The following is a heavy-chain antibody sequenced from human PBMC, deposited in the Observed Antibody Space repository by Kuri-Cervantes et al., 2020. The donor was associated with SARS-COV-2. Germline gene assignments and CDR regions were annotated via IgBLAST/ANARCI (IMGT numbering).Heavy chain of an antibody. D-gene: IGHD5-24*01. CDR3: ARSEWGDGYNEEYYFDY. Sequence: ASVKVSCKASGYSFSSYDINWVRQATGQGLEWMGWLNPDTGNTGNAKKFQGRVTMATDTSINTAYMEVSSLTFEDTAIYYCARSEWGDGYNEEYYFDYWGQGTLVTASS. V-gene: IGHV1-8*02. CDR2: LNPDTGNT. J-gene: IGHJ4*02. CDR1: GYSFSSYD.